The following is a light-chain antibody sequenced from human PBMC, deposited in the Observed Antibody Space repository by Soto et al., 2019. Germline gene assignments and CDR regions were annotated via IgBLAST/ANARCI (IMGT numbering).Light chain of an antibody. J-gene: IGKJ1*01. Sequence: DIQMTQSPSTLSASVGDRVTITCRASQSISDRLAWYQQKPGKAPKLLIYKASSLESGVPSRFSGSGSGTELTLTISSLQPDDFATYYCQQYNSYSETFGQGTKVDIK. CDR3: QQYNSYSET. CDR1: QSISDR. V-gene: IGKV1-5*03. CDR2: KAS.